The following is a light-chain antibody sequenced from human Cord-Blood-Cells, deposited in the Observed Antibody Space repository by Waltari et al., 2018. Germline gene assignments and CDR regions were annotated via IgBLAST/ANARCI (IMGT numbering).Light chain of an antibody. CDR2: DVS. CDR1: SSDVGGYNY. J-gene: IGLJ2*01. CDR3: CSYAGSYTLV. V-gene: IGLV2-11*01. Sequence: QSALTQPRSVSGSPGQSVTISCTGTSSDVGGYNYVSWYQQHPGKAPKLMIYDVSKRPSGVPDRVSGSKSGNTASLTISGLRAEDEADYYCCSYAGSYTLVFGGGTKLTVL.